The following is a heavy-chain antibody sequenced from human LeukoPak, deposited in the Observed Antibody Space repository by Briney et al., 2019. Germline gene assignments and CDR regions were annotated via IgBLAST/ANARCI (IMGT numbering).Heavy chain of an antibody. CDR2: ISYDGSNK. Sequence: GGSLRLSCAASGFTFSSYAMHWVRQAPGKGLEWVAVISYDGSNKYYADSVKGRFTISRDNSKNTLYLQMNGLRAEDTAVYYCAREGPAATQDYWGQGTLVTVSS. CDR3: AREGPAATQDY. V-gene: IGHV3-30-3*01. D-gene: IGHD2-15*01. CDR1: GFTFSSYA. J-gene: IGHJ4*02.